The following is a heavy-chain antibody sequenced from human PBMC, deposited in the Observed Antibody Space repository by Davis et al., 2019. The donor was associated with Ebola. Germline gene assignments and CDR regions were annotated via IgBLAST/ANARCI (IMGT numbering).Heavy chain of an antibody. CDR2: IIPIFGTA. V-gene: IGHV1-69*13. D-gene: IGHD2-2*01. CDR3: ARLRISTSSYYYGMDV. J-gene: IGHJ6*02. Sequence: SVKVSCKASGGTFSSYAISWVRQAPGQGLEWMGGIIPIFGTANYAQKFQGRVTITADESTSTAYMELSSLKASDTAMYYCARLRISTSSYYYGMDVWGQGTTVTVSS. CDR1: GGTFSSYA.